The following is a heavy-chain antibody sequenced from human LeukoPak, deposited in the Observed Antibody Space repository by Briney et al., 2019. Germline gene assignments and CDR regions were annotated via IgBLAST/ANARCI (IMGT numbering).Heavy chain of an antibody. J-gene: IGHJ4*02. V-gene: IGHV5-51*01. CDR2: IYPDNSDT. Sequence: GESLKISCRGSGYSFTSYWIGWVRQMPGRGLEWMGIIYPDNSDTRYSPSFQGQVTISADKSISTAYLQWSSLKASDTAMYYCARHVTGSRHLDYWGQGTLVSVPS. CDR1: GYSFTSYW. D-gene: IGHD2-21*02. CDR3: ARHVTGSRHLDY.